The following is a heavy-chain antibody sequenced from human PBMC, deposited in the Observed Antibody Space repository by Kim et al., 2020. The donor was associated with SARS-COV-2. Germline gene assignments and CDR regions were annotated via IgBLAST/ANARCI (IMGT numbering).Heavy chain of an antibody. J-gene: IGHJ6*02. CDR1: GYTFTGYY. D-gene: IGHD3-3*01. V-gene: IGHV1-2*02. Sequence: ASVKVSCKASGYTFTGYYMHWVRQAPGQGLEWMGWINPNSGGTNYAQKFQGRVTMTRDTSISTAYMELSRPRSDDTAVYYCARDLGDFWSGYRTKYGMDVWGQGTTVTVSS. CDR2: INPNSGGT. CDR3: ARDLGDFWSGYRTKYGMDV.